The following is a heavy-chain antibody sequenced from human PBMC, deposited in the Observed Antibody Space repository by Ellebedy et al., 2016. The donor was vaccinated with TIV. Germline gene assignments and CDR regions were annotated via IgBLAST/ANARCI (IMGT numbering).Heavy chain of an antibody. CDR3: GKDGDVSKAGNYYYYGMDV. D-gene: IGHD2-21*01. J-gene: IGHJ6*02. Sequence: GESLKISXAASGFTFSSYAMSWVRQAPGKGLEWVANIKQDGSEKYYVDSVKGRFTISRDNAKNSLFLQMNSLRAEDTALYYCGKDGDVSKAGNYYYYGMDVWGQGTTVTVSS. V-gene: IGHV3-7*03. CDR1: GFTFSSYA. CDR2: IKQDGSEK.